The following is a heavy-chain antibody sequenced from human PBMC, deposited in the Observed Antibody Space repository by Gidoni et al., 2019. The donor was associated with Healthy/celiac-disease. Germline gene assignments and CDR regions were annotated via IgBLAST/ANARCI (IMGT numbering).Heavy chain of an antibody. V-gene: IGHV3-23*01. CDR3: AKDLLSDHYSSSWYGVVLGDAFDI. CDR1: GFTFGRYA. J-gene: IGHJ3*02. Sequence: EVQLLESGGGLVQPGGSLRLSCAASGFTFGRYAMSWVRQAPGKGLEWVSAIRGSGGSTYYADSLKGRFTISRDNSKNTLYLQMNSLRAEDTAVYYCAKDLLSDHYSSSWYGVVLGDAFDIWGQGTMVTVSS. CDR2: IRGSGGST. D-gene: IGHD6-13*01.